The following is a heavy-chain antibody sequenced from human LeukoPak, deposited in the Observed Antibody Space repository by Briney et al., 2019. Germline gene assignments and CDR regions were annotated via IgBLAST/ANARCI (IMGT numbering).Heavy chain of an antibody. Sequence: GGSLRLSCAASGFTFSSYWMHWVRHAPGKGLVWVSRINGDGSSIRYADSVKGRFTISRDNAKNTLYLQMNSLRAEDMAVYYCAREEVAGTIDYWGQGTLVTVSS. J-gene: IGHJ4*02. V-gene: IGHV3-74*01. CDR2: INGDGSSI. CDR1: GFTFSSYW. CDR3: AREEVAGTIDY. D-gene: IGHD6-19*01.